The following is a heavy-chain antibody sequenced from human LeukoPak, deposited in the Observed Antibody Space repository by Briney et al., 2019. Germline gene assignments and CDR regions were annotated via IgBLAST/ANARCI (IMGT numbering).Heavy chain of an antibody. V-gene: IGHV4-59*12. J-gene: IGHJ4*02. D-gene: IGHD4-23*01. Sequence: SETLSLTCTVSGGSISSYYWSWIRQSPGKGLEWIGYIYYSGSTNYNPSLKSRVTISVDTSKNQFSLELSCVTAADTAVYYCARELVDGGNSYYFDYWGQGTMVTVSS. CDR2: IYYSGST. CDR3: ARELVDGGNSYYFDY. CDR1: GGSISSYY.